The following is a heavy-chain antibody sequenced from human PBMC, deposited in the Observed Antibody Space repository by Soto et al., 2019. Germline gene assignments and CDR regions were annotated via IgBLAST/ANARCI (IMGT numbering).Heavy chain of an antibody. CDR3: ARRQYRSSSDLDS. V-gene: IGHV4-34*01. J-gene: IGHJ4*02. Sequence: PSETLSLTCSVSGGSFTDYQWTWIRQFPGGGLEWIGHVNHRGTTKYRPYLVGGLILSVDAYKLKFPLELISGPAADASLYFCARRQYRSSSDLDSWGPGTLVTVSS. D-gene: IGHD6-6*01. CDR1: GGSFTDYQ. CDR2: VNHRGTT.